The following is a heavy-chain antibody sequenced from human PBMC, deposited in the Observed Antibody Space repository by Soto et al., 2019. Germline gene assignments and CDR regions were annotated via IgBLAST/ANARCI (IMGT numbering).Heavy chain of an antibody. D-gene: IGHD2-15*01. CDR2: IYYSGST. CDR1: GVSISSSSYY. J-gene: IGHJ5*02. CDR3: ARHVVERDSSGDSCYLCAS. V-gene: IGHV4-39*01. Sequence: QLHLQESGPGLVKPSETLSLTCTVSGVSISSSSYYWGWIRQPPGKGLSWIGSIYYSGSTNYNPSLQRRVTIPVYPSKNQLSLKMTTANAGDQAKYECARHVVERDSSGDSCYLCASWGQGTLVTVSS.